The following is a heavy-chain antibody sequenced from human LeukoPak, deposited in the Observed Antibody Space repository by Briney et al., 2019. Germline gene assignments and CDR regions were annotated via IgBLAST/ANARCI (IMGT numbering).Heavy chain of an antibody. Sequence: PSQTLSLTCAVSGGSLSSGGYSWSWIRQPPGKGLEWIGYIYYSGSTNYNPSLKSRVTISVNTSKNHFSLKLSSVTAADTAVYYCARLRAVADWCDPWGQGTLVTVSS. CDR3: ARLRAVADWCDP. J-gene: IGHJ5*02. D-gene: IGHD6-19*01. V-gene: IGHV4-30-4*07. CDR2: IYYSGST. CDR1: GGSLSSGGYS.